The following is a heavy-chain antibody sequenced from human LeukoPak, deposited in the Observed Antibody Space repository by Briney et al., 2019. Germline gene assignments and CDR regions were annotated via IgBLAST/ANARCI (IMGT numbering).Heavy chain of an antibody. CDR3: AQAQPPSSIVAAYPDY. CDR1: GFTFSSYG. V-gene: IGHV3-30*18. D-gene: IGHD6-13*01. J-gene: IGHJ4*02. Sequence: GGSLRLSCAASGFTFSSYGMHWVRQAPGKGLEWLAGISHDGSGRYHADSVKGRVTISRDNSKNTLSLQMNGLRPEDTAVYYCAQAQPPSSIVAAYPDYWGQGTLVTVSS. CDR2: ISHDGSGR.